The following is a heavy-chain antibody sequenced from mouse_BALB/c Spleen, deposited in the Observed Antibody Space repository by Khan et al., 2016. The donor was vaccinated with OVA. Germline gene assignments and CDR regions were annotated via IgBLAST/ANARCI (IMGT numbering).Heavy chain of an antibody. CDR1: GYSFTGYT. CDR2: INPYNGGT. D-gene: IGHD2-14*01. CDR3: ERGGYRYDGAWFAY. J-gene: IGHJ3*01. Sequence: EVQLQQSGPELVQPGASMKISCKASGYSFTGYTMNWVKQSHGKNLEWIGLINPYNGGTSYNQKFKGRATLTVDKSSSTAYLELLSLTSEDSAVYYCERGGYRYDGAWFAYWGQGTLVTVSA. V-gene: IGHV1-18*01.